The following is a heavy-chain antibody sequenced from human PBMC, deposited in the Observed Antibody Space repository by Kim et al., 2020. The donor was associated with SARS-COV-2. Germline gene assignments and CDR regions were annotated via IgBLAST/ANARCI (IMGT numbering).Heavy chain of an antibody. V-gene: IGHV3-74*01. CDR2: ISGGGTTT. CDR1: GFTFRGYW. Sequence: GGSLRHSCAASGFTFRGYWMNWVREVPGKGPIWVSRISGGGTTTAYSDSVRGRFTISRDNAKSTLYLQMSGLRAEDSGVYYCVRVPYCGADCYSGDPLDIWGRGTMVTVSS. J-gene: IGHJ3*02. CDR3: VRVPYCGADCYSGDPLDI. D-gene: IGHD2-21*02.